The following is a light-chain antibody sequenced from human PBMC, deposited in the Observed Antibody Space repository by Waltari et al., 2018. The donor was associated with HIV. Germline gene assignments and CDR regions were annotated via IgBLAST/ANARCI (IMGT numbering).Light chain of an antibody. Sequence: DIQMTQSPYSLSASVGDRVPITCRATQGIRNALGWYQQKPGEAPKRLIYAASTLQNGVSSRFSGSGSGTEFTLTITSLQPEDVATYYCLQHNDYPRTFGQGTKLEIK. J-gene: IGKJ2*01. CDR1: QGIRNA. CDR3: LQHNDYPRT. V-gene: IGKV1-17*01. CDR2: AAS.